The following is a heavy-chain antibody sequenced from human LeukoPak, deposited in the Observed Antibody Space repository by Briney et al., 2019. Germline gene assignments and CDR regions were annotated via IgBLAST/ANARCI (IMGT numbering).Heavy chain of an antibody. D-gene: IGHD6-13*01. Sequence: GGSLRLSCAASGFTFNRYAMTWVRQAPGKGLEWVSATSSSGGDTYYADSVKGRFTISRDNSKNTLYLQMNSLRAEDTAVYSYAKDAAGSSSWSWYFDLWGRGTLVTVSS. J-gene: IGHJ2*01. CDR3: AKDAAGSSSWSWYFDL. CDR1: GFTFNRYA. V-gene: IGHV3-23*01. CDR2: TSSSGGDT.